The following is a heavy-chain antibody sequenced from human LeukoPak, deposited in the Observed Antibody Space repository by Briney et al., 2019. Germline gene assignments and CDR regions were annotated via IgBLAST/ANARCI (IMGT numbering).Heavy chain of an antibody. Sequence: SETLSLTCTVSGGSISSYYWSWIRQPPGKGLEWIGYIYYSGSTNYNPSLKSRVTISVDTSKNQFSLKLSSVTAADTAVYYCARDSRAAGTSFDYWGQGTLVTVSS. CDR2: IYYSGST. D-gene: IGHD6-13*01. J-gene: IGHJ4*02. V-gene: IGHV4-59*01. CDR1: GGSISSYY. CDR3: ARDSRAAGTSFDY.